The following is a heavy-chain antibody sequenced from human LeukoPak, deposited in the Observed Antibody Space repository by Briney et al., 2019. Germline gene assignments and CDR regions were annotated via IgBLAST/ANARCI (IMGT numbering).Heavy chain of an antibody. CDR3: VRDGGSGLDY. V-gene: IGHV3-33*08. CDR1: GFTFSSYA. J-gene: IGHJ4*02. Sequence: PGGSLRLSCAASGFTFSSYAMHWVRQTPDKGLEWVAVIWYDGSKEYYADSVKGRFTISKDNSKNTLYLQMNSLRAEDTAVYYCVRDGGSGLDYWGQGTLVIVSS. D-gene: IGHD6-19*01. CDR2: IWYDGSKE.